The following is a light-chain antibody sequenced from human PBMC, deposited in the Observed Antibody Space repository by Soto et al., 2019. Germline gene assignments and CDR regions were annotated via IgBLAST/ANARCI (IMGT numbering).Light chain of an antibody. J-gene: IGLJ2*01. CDR2: EVS. Sequence: QSVLTQPPSASGSPGQSVSISCSGGSSDVGGSKYVSWYQQHPGKAPKLMIYEVSNRPSGVSNRFSGSKSGNTASLTISGLQAEDEADYYCSSYTSSTTRVFGGGTKLTVL. CDR1: SSDVGGSKY. V-gene: IGLV2-14*01. CDR3: SSYTSSTTRV.